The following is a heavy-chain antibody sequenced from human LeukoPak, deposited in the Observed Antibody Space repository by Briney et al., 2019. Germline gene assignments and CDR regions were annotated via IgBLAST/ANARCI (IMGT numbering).Heavy chain of an antibody. J-gene: IGHJ4*02. CDR1: GFTFSSYA. CDR3: ASGDYLDY. V-gene: IGHV3-30-3*01. Sequence: GGSLRLSCAASGFTFSSYAMHWVRQAPGKGLEWEAVISYDGSNKYYADSVKGRFTISRDNSKNTLYLQMNSLRAEDTAVYYCASGDYLDYWGQGTLVTVSS. CDR2: ISYDGSNK. D-gene: IGHD4-17*01.